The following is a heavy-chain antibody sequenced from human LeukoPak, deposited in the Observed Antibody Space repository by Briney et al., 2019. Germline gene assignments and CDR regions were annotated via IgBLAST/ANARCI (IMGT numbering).Heavy chain of an antibody. V-gene: IGHV4-38-2*02. CDR3: ASNLYGSGNYFAY. CDR2: NYHSGLT. J-gene: IGHJ4*02. Sequence: PSETLSLTCTVSGYSISSGYYWGWIRPPPGKGLEWIAINYHSGLTYFNPSLKSRVTISVDTSKNQFFLYLTSVTAADTAVYYCASNLYGSGNYFAYWGQGTLVTVS. CDR1: GYSISSGYY. D-gene: IGHD3-10*01.